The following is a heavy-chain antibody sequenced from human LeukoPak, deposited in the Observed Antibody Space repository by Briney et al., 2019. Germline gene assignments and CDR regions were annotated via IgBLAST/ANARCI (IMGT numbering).Heavy chain of an antibody. CDR2: ISGSAAST. CDR1: GFTFSFYA. CDR3: ARGRGANWNDHYYSMDV. V-gene: IGHV3-23*01. J-gene: IGHJ6*03. Sequence: GGSLRLSCAASGFTFSFYAMSWVRQAPGKGLEWVSVISGSAASTYHADSVKGRFTISRDNSKKMLYLQMISLRVEDTAVYFCARGRGANWNDHYYSMDVWGKGTTVTVSS. D-gene: IGHD1-1*01.